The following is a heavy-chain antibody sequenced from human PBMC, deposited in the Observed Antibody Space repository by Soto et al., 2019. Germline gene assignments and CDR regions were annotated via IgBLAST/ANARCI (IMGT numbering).Heavy chain of an antibody. Sequence: GGSLRLSCAASGFTFSSYAMSWVRQAQGKGLEWVSAISGSGGSTYYADSVKGRFTISRDNSKNTLYLQMNSLRAEDTAVYYCAKGGGFGELLYAFDIWGQGTMVTVSS. CDR3: AKGGGFGELLYAFDI. CDR2: ISGSGGST. D-gene: IGHD3-10*01. CDR1: GFTFSSYA. V-gene: IGHV3-23*01. J-gene: IGHJ3*02.